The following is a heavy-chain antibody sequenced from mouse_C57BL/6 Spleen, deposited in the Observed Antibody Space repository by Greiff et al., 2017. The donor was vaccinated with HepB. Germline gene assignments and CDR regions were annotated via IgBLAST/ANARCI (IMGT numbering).Heavy chain of an antibody. CDR3: ARGLLQGYFDF. CDR1: GYAFSSSW. V-gene: IGHV1-82*01. J-gene: IGHJ1*03. D-gene: IGHD1-1*01. Sequence: VKLMESGPELVKPGASVKISCKASGYAFSSSWMNWVKQRPGKGLEWIGRIYPGDGDTNYNGKFKGKATLTADKSSSTAYMQLSSLTSEDSAVYFCARGLLQGYFDFWGTGTTVTVSS. CDR2: IYPGDGDT.